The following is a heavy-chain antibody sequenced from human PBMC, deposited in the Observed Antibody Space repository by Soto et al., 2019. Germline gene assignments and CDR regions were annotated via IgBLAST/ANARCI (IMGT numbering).Heavy chain of an antibody. Sequence: QITLKESGPTLVKPTQTLTLTCTFSAFSLSTGGVGVGWIRQPPGKALECLALIYWDDDKRYSPSLRSRLTITKDTSKNQVVLTMTDMDPVDTDTYYCIQSRCGGDCLQSYASYYYYGMDVWGQGTTVTVSS. CDR1: AFSLSTGGVG. CDR3: IQSRCGGDCLQSYASYYYYGMDV. D-gene: IGHD2-21*02. J-gene: IGHJ6*02. CDR2: IYWDDDK. V-gene: IGHV2-5*02.